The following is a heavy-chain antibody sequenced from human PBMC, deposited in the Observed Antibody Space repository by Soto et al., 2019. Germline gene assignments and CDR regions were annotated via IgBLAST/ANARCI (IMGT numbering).Heavy chain of an antibody. J-gene: IGHJ4*02. V-gene: IGHV3-48*03. CDR2: ISTTGGHV. Sequence: EVRLVESGGDLVKSGGSLRLSCVGSGFLFSNYEMNWVRQAPGKGLEWLAHISTTGGHVSESDSVKGRFTISSDNTKHTLYLQMNSLRTEDTGVYYCVSQPHWARPFESWGQGTPVNVSS. D-gene: IGHD7-27*01. CDR3: VSQPHWARPFES. CDR1: GFLFSNYE.